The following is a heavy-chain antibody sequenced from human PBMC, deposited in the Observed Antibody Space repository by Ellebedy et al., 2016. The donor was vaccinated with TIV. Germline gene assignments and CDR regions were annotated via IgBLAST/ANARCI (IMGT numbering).Heavy chain of an antibody. CDR3: ASLYGSGTV. CDR1: GGSFSGYY. D-gene: IGHD3-10*01. CDR2: VNHSGST. J-gene: IGHJ4*02. Sequence: SETLSLTCAVYGGSFSGYYWSWIRQPPGKGLEWIGEVNHSGSTNYNPSLRSRATISVDTSKNQFSLKLISVTAADTAVFYCASLYGSGTVWGQGTLVTVSS. V-gene: IGHV4-34*01.